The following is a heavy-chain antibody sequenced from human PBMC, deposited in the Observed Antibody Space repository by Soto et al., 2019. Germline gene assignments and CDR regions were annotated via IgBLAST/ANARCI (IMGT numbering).Heavy chain of an antibody. CDR1: GFTFSNAW. CDR2: IKSKTDGGTT. J-gene: IGHJ4*02. CDR3: TTVILRSQGGNSSGPIWLPMRLAY. Sequence: PVGSLRLSSAASGFTFSNAWMSWVRQAPGEGLEWVGRIKSKTDGGTTDYAAPVKGRFTISRDDPKNTLYLQMNSLKTEDTAVYYCTTVILRSQGGNSSGPIWLPMRLAYWGQGT. D-gene: IGHD3-22*01. V-gene: IGHV3-15*01.